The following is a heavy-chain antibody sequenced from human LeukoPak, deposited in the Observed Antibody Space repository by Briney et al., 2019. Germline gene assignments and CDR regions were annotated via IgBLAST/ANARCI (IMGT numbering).Heavy chain of an antibody. Sequence: GGSLRLSCAAFGFTFSSYEMNWVRLAPGKGLEWVSYISRSGSTIYYADSVKGRFTISRDNAKNSLYLQMNSLRAEDTAVYYCAREPYVGSYFPDYWGQGTLVTVSS. CDR2: ISRSGSTI. CDR3: AREPYVGSYFPDY. CDR1: GFTFSSYE. J-gene: IGHJ4*02. D-gene: IGHD1-26*01. V-gene: IGHV3-48*03.